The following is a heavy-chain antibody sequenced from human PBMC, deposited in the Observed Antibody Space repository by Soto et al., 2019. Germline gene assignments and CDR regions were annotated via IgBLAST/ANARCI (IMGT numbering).Heavy chain of an antibody. V-gene: IGHV4-39*01. CDR2: IYYSGTT. J-gene: IGHJ3*02. D-gene: IGHD3-16*01. Sequence: QLQLQESGPGLVKPSETLSLTCTVSGGSISSSSYYWGWIRQPPGKGLEWIGSIYYSGTTYYNPSLKSRVTIAVDTAKNQFSLKLSSVTAADTAVYYSARKGGTYTTGTAFDIWGQGTMVTVSS. CDR1: GGSISSSSYY. CDR3: ARKGGTYTTGTAFDI.